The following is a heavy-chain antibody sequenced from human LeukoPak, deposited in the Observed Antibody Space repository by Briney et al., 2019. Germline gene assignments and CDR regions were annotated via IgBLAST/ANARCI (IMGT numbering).Heavy chain of an antibody. J-gene: IGHJ4*02. V-gene: IGHV4-59*12. CDR3: ARVSIEYSSSSGPFDY. CDR1: GGSISSYY. D-gene: IGHD6-6*01. CDR2: IYYSGST. Sequence: SETLSLTCTVSGGSISSYYWSWIRQPPGKGLEWIGYIYYSGSTYYNPSLKSRVTISVDRSKNQFSLKLSSVTAADTAVYYCARVSIEYSSSSGPFDYWGQGTLVTVSS.